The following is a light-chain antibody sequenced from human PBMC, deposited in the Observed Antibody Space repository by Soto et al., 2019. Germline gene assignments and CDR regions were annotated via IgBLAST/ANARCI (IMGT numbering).Light chain of an antibody. CDR2: KAS. CDR1: QSISSW. CDR3: QQYNSYPGP. J-gene: IGKJ1*01. Sequence: IQLTQSTSTLSASVGDRVTITCRASQSISSWLAWYQQKPGKAPKLLIYKASSLESGVPSRFSGSGSGTEFTLTISSLQPDDFATYYCQQYNSYPGPFGQGSKVDIK. V-gene: IGKV1-5*03.